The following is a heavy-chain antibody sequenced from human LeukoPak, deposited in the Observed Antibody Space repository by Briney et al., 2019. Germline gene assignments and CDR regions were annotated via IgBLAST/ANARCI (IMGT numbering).Heavy chain of an antibody. CDR3: TTDKNYDFWSGYTIDY. D-gene: IGHD3-3*01. CDR1: GFTFSSYS. Sequence: GGSLRLSCAASGFTFSSYSMNWVRQTPEKGLEWVSYISYIYNIHYADSVKGRFTISRDNAKNSLYLEMNSLRAEDTAVYYCTTDKNYDFWSGYTIDYWGQGTLVTVSS. J-gene: IGHJ4*02. CDR2: ISYIYNI. V-gene: IGHV3-48*01.